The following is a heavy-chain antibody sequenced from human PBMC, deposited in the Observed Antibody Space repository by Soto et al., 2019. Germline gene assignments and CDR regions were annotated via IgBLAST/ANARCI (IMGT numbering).Heavy chain of an antibody. CDR1: GYTFTNYY. V-gene: IGHV1-46*01. Sequence: QVQLVQSGAEVKKPGASVKISCRASGYTFTNYYIHWVRQAPGQGLEWLGIINPFNPTGTSTNYAQQFQGRVTLTMDTSTSTVYMELSGLRSENTAMFYCARDLAAGDHWGQGTRVIVSS. J-gene: IGHJ4*02. CDR3: ARDLAAGDH. D-gene: IGHD6-13*01. CDR2: INPFNPTGTST.